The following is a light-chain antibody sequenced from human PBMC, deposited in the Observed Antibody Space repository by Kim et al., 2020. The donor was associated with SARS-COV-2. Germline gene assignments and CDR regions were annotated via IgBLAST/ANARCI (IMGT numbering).Light chain of an antibody. Sequence: GQRVTISCSGSNSNIGSTFVYWYQHLPGTAPKLLIYRNNQRPSGVPDRFSGSKSGTSASLAISGLRSEDEADYYCASWDDSLSGVLFGGGTQLTVL. J-gene: IGLJ2*01. V-gene: IGLV1-47*01. CDR3: ASWDDSLSGVL. CDR2: RNN. CDR1: NSNIGSTF.